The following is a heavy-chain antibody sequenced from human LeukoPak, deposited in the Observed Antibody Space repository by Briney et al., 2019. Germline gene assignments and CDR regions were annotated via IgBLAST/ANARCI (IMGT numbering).Heavy chain of an antibody. CDR2: INPNGGST. J-gene: IGHJ5*02. Sequence: GASVKVSCKASGYTFTSYYMHWVRHAPGQGLERMGIINPNGGSTSYAQKFQGRVTMTRDMSTSTVYMELSSLRSEDTAVYYCARGASDQLLSGWFDPWGQGTLVTVSS. CDR3: ARGASDQLLSGWFDP. V-gene: IGHV1-46*01. CDR1: GYTFTSYY. D-gene: IGHD2-2*01.